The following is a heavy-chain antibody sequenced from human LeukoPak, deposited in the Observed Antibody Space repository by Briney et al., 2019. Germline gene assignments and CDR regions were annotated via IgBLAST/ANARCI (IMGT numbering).Heavy chain of an antibody. J-gene: IGHJ4*02. CDR3: ARDEGCSGGSCYHLDY. V-gene: IGHV1-8*01. CDR1: GYTFTSYD. Sequence: GASVKVSCKASGYTFTSYDISWVRQATGQGLEWMGWMNPNSGNTGYAQKFQGRVTMTRNTSISTAYMELSSLRSEDTAVYYCARDEGCSGGSCYHLDYWGQGTLVTVSS. CDR2: MNPNSGNT. D-gene: IGHD2-15*01.